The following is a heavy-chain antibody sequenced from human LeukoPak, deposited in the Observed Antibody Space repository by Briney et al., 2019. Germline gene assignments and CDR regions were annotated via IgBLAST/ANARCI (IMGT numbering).Heavy chain of an antibody. Sequence: SETLSLTCTVSGGSISSHYWSWTRQPPGKGLEWIGYIYYSGSTNYNPSLKSRVTISVDTSKNQFSLKLSSVTAADTAVYYCARDYSNYVKNWYFDLWGRGTLVTVSA. CDR3: ARDYSNYVKNWYFDL. V-gene: IGHV4-59*11. D-gene: IGHD4-11*01. CDR1: GGSISSHY. J-gene: IGHJ2*01. CDR2: IYYSGST.